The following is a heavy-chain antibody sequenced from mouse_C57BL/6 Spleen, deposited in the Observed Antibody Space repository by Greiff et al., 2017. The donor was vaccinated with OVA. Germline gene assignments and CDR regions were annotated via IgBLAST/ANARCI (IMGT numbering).Heavy chain of an antibody. CDR2: IYPGSGNT. J-gene: IGHJ4*01. V-gene: IGHV1-66*01. CDR3: AGGYRYYYAMDY. D-gene: IGHD2-2*01. Sequence: VQLQQSGPELVKPGASVKISCKASGYSFTSYYIHWVKQRPGQGLEWIGWIYPGSGNTKYNEKFKGKATLTADTSSSTAYMQLSSLTSEDSAVYYCAGGYRYYYAMDYWGQGTSVTVSS. CDR1: GYSFTSYY.